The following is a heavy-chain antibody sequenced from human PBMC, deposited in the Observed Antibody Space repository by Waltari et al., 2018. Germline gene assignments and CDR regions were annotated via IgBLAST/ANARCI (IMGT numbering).Heavy chain of an antibody. D-gene: IGHD1-26*01. CDR1: GFTFRSSS. Sequence: EVQLVESGGGLVQPGGSLRLSFAASGFTFRSSSMNWCRQAPGKGLEWVSYISSSSSTIYYADSVKGRFTISRDNAKNSLYLQMNSLRAEDTAVYYCARDGRGGAFDIWGQGTMVTVSS. CDR2: ISSSSSTI. CDR3: ARDGRGGAFDI. V-gene: IGHV3-48*01. J-gene: IGHJ3*02.